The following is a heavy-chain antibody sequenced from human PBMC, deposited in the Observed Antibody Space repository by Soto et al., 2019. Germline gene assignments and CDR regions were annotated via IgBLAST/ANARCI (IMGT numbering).Heavy chain of an antibody. CDR3: AQDAIRGDPYYYYMDV. CDR1: EFTFGDYA. V-gene: IGHV3-9*01. J-gene: IGHJ6*03. D-gene: IGHD3-10*01. CDR2: ISWNSAKI. Sequence: EVQLVESGGGLVYPGRSLRLSCEASEFTFGDYAMHWVRQVPGKGLEWVSGISWNSAKIGYADSVRGRFSISRDNAKKSLYLQMNSLRVEDSGLYYCAQDAIRGDPYYYYMDVWGKGTRVTVSS.